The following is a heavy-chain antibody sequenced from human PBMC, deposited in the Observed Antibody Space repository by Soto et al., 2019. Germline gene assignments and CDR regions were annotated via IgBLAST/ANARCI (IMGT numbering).Heavy chain of an antibody. CDR3: ARAQLITIFGVVIDYYYVMDV. CDR1: VYSVSSNSAA. CDR2: TYYRSKWYN. D-gene: IGHD3-3*01. Sequence: SQTLSLTCAISVYSVSSNSAAWSWIIQSPSRGLEWLGRTYYRSKWYNDYAVSVKSRITINPDTSKNQFSLQLNSVTPEDTAVYYCARAQLITIFGVVIDYYYVMDVGGQGNTVTV. V-gene: IGHV6-1*01. J-gene: IGHJ6*02.